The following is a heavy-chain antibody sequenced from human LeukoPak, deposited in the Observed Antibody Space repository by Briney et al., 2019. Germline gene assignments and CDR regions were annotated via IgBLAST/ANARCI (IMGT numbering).Heavy chain of an antibody. CDR2: IYYSGST. V-gene: IGHV4-59*01. CDR1: GVSISSYY. Sequence: PSETLSLTCTVSGVSISSYYWNWIRQPPGKGLEWIGYIYYSGSTNYNPSLKSRVTISVDTSKNQFSLKLSAVTAADTAVYYCARLRYDSSGYRSSSYYFEYWGQGTLVTVSS. D-gene: IGHD3-22*01. CDR3: ARLRYDSSGYRSSSYYFEY. J-gene: IGHJ4*02.